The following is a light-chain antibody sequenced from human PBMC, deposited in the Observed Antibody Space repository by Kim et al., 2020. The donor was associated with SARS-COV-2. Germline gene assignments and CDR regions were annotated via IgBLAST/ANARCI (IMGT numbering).Light chain of an antibody. Sequence: QLVLTQSPSASASLGASVKLTCTLSSGHSSYAIAWHQQQSEKGPRYLMKLNSDGSHSKGDGIPDRFSGSSSGAERYLTIASLQSEDEADYYCQTWGTGLGVFGTGTKVTVL. CDR2: LNSDGSH. V-gene: IGLV4-69*01. J-gene: IGLJ1*01. CDR1: SGHSSYA. CDR3: QTWGTGLGV.